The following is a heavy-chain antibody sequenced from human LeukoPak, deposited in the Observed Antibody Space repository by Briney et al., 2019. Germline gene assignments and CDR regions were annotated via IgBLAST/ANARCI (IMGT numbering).Heavy chain of an antibody. CDR1: GFTFSSYA. CDR2: ISYDGSNK. D-gene: IGHD3-22*01. CDR3: ARARDYYDSLGLSTGD. V-gene: IGHV3-30-3*01. J-gene: IGHJ4*02. Sequence: GRSLRLSCAASGFTFSSYAMHWVRQAPGKGLEWVAVISYDGSNKYYADSVKGRFTISRDNSKNTLYLQMNSLRAEDTAVYYCARARDYYDSLGLSTGDWGQGTLVTVSS.